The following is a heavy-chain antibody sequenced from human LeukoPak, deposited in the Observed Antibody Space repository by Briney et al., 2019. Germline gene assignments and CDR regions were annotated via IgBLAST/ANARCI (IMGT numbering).Heavy chain of an antibody. D-gene: IGHD1-26*01. V-gene: IGHV3-30-3*01. CDR3: ARDRVGATDYFDY. CDR2: ISYDGSNK. Sequence: GGSLRLSCAASGFAFSSYAMRWVRQAPGKGLEWVAVISYDGSNKYYADSVKGRFTISRDNSKNTLYLQMNSLRAEDTAVYYCARDRVGATDYFDYWGQGTLVTVSS. CDR1: GFAFSSYA. J-gene: IGHJ4*02.